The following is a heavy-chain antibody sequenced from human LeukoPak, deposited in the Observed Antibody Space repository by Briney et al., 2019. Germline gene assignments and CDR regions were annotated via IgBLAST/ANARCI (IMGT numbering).Heavy chain of an antibody. CDR1: GFTFSSYA. CDR2: ISYDGSNK. CDR3: ARADSSSSPFS. Sequence: PGGSLRLSCAASGFTFSSYAMHWVHQAPGKGLEWVAVISYDGSNKYYADSVKGRFTISRDNSKNTLYLQMNSLRAEDTAVYYCARADSSSSPFSWGQGTLVTVSS. V-gene: IGHV3-30*04. J-gene: IGHJ4*02. D-gene: IGHD6-6*01.